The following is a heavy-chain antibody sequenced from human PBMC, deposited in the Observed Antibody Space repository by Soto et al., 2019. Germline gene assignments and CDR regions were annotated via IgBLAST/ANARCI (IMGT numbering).Heavy chain of an antibody. CDR2: ISSSSSTI. CDR3: ASPGYCTNGVCQYYYYYMDV. Sequence: GGSLRLSCAASGFTFSSYSMNWVRQAPGKGLEWVSYISSSSSTIYYADSVKGRFTISRDNAKNSLYLQMNSLRAEDTAVYYCASPGYCTNGVCQYYYYYMDVWGKGTTVTVSS. V-gene: IGHV3-48*01. CDR1: GFTFSSYS. D-gene: IGHD2-8*01. J-gene: IGHJ6*03.